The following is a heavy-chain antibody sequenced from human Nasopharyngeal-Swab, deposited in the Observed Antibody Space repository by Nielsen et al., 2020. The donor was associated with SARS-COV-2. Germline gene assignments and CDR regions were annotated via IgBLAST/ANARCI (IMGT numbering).Heavy chain of an antibody. D-gene: IGHD6-13*01. CDR3: ARGYEVAARDDWFDP. Sequence: GGSLRLSCAASGFTFSSYDMHWVRQVTGKGLGWVSAIATAGDTYYAGSVKGRFTISRENAKNSLYLQMNRLRAEDTAVYYCARGYEVAARDDWFDPWGQGTLVTVSS. J-gene: IGHJ5*02. CDR1: GFTFSSYD. CDR2: IATAGDT. V-gene: IGHV3-13*01.